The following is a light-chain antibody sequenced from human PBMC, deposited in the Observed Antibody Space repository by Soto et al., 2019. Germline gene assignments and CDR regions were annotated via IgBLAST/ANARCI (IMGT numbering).Light chain of an antibody. CDR3: LLYYAGTYV. V-gene: IGLV7-43*01. Sequence: QAVVTQEPSLTVSPGGTATLTCAASSAAVTSDYFPNWFQQKPGQAPRALIYATSIKHSWTPARFSGSLLGGKAALTLSGVQPEDEAEYYCLLYYAGTYVFGTGTKLTVL. J-gene: IGLJ1*01. CDR2: ATS. CDR1: SAAVTSDYF.